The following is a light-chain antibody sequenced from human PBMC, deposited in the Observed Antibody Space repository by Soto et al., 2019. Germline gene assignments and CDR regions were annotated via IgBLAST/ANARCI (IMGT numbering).Light chain of an antibody. CDR2: DAS. CDR3: QQYNSYSE. Sequence: DIQMTQSPSTLSASVGDRVTLTCRASQSISSWLAWYQQKPGKAPHFLIYDASSLHSGVPSRFSGSGSGTEFTLTISSLQPDDFATYYCQQYNSYSEFGQGTKVDIK. V-gene: IGKV1-5*01. CDR1: QSISSW. J-gene: IGKJ1*01.